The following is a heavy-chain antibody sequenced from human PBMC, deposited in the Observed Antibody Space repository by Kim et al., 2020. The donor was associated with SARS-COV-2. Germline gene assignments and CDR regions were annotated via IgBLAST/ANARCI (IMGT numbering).Heavy chain of an antibody. Sequence: GGSLRLSCTTSGFTFGDYAMSWFRQAPGKGLEWVGSIRSRGYGGTIEYAASVRGRVAISRDDSKSIAYLQMNSLKIEDTALYYCTRGPRSGSYAYWGQGT. J-gene: IGHJ4*02. CDR2: IRSRGYGGTI. CDR3: TRGPRSGSYAY. CDR1: GFTFGDYA. D-gene: IGHD1-26*01. V-gene: IGHV3-49*03.